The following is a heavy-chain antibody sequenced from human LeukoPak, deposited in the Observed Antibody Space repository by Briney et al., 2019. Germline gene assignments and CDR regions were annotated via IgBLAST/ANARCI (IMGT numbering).Heavy chain of an antibody. V-gene: IGHV4-59*01. Sequence: PSETLSLTCTVSGGSISSYYWSWIRQPPGKGLEWIGYIYYSGSTNYNPSLKSRVTISVDTSKNQFSLKLSPVTAADTAVYYCARVGGGYSYGPFDYWGQGTLVTVSS. CDR2: IYYSGST. CDR3: ARVGGGYSYGPFDY. CDR1: GGSISSYY. D-gene: IGHD5-18*01. J-gene: IGHJ4*02.